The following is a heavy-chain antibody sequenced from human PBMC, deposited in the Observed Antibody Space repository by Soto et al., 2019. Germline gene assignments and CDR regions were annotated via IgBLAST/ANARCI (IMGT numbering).Heavy chain of an antibody. Sequence: QVQLVQSGAEVKKPGASVKVSCKASGYTFTNYYIHWVRQAPRQGLERMGMINPSGGSTSYTRRFQGRVTLTRDTSTSTVYMELSSLRSEDTAVYYCARESQSSGWSWFDYWGQGTLVTVSS. CDR3: ARESQSSGWSWFDY. J-gene: IGHJ4*02. D-gene: IGHD6-19*01. CDR1: GYTFTNYY. CDR2: INPSGGST. V-gene: IGHV1-46*01.